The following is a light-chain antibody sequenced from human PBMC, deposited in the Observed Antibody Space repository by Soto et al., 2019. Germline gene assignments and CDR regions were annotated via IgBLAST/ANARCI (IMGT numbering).Light chain of an antibody. Sequence: DIQLTQSPSFLSASVGDRVTITCRASQGISSYVAWYQQKPGKAPKLLIYKASKLENGDPSRFAGFGSGTEFTLSIASLQPDDSATYYCQHYNSYSRTFGQGTKVEIK. CDR1: QGISSY. V-gene: IGKV1-9*01. CDR2: KAS. CDR3: QHYNSYSRT. J-gene: IGKJ1*01.